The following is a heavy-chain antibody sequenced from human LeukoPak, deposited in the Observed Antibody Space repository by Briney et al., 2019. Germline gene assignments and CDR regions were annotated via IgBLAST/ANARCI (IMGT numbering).Heavy chain of an antibody. CDR3: ARQEVAMVRGVYYYYGMDV. J-gene: IGHJ6*02. CDR2: IYPSDSDT. D-gene: IGHD3-10*01. V-gene: IGHV5-51*01. CDR1: GSRFTSYW. Sequence: GASLKISCKGSGSRFTSYWIGWVRQLPGKGLEWMGIIYPSDSDTRYSPSFQGQVTFSADKSISTAYLQWSSLKASDTAMYYCARQEVAMVRGVYYYYGMDVWGQGTTVTVSS.